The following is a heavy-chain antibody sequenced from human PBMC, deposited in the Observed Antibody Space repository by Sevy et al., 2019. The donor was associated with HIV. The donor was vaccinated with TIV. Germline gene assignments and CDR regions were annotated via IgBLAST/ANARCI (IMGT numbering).Heavy chain of an antibody. CDR2: ISSSSSTI. J-gene: IGHJ3*02. Sequence: GGSLRLSCAASGFTFTNAWMNWVRQAPGKGLEWVSYISSSSSTIYYADSVKGRFTISRDNAKNSLYLQMNSLRAEDTAVYYCARDPYYYDSSGSTLNAFDIWGQGTMVTVSS. V-gene: IGHV3-48*01. CDR3: ARDPYYYDSSGSTLNAFDI. D-gene: IGHD3-22*01. CDR1: GFTFTNAW.